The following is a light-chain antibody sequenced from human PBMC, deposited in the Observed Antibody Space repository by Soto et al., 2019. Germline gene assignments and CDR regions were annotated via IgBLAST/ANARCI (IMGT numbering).Light chain of an antibody. Sequence: EIVMTQSPDTLSVSPGERATVSCRASESVSSNLAWYQQKAGQAPRLLIYGASTRATGIPARFSGSGSGTAFTLTISTLQSDDVAIYYCQQYNSWPPYTFGQGTK. CDR3: QQYNSWPPYT. V-gene: IGKV3-15*01. CDR2: GAS. CDR1: ESVSSN. J-gene: IGKJ2*01.